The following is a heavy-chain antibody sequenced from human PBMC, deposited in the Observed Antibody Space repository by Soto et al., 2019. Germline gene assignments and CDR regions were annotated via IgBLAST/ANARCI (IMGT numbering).Heavy chain of an antibody. CDR1: GGTFSSYA. V-gene: IGHV1-69*13. CDR2: IIPIFGTA. CDR3: ARDPGAASFDY. Sequence: ASVKVSCKASGGTFSSYAIGWVRQAPGQGLEWMGGIIPIFGTANYAQKFQGRVTITADESTSTAYMELSSLRSEDTAVYYCARDPGAASFDYWGQGTLVTVSS. J-gene: IGHJ4*02. D-gene: IGHD6-13*01.